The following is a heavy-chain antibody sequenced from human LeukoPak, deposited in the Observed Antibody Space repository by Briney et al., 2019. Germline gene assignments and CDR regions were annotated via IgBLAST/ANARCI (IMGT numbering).Heavy chain of an antibody. Sequence: SETLSLTCTVSGGSISSGGYYWSWIRQHPGKGLEWIRYIYYSGSTYYNPSLQSRVTISVDTSKSQFSLKLSSVTAADTAVYYCARLTRRSGNYFDYWGQGTLVTVSS. CDR1: GGSISSGGYY. CDR2: IYYSGST. J-gene: IGHJ4*02. D-gene: IGHD1-1*01. V-gene: IGHV4-61*08. CDR3: ARLTRRSGNYFDY.